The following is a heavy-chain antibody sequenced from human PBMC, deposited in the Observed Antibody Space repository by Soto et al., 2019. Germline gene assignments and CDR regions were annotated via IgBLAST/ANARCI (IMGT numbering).Heavy chain of an antibody. CDR2: IYYSGST. CDR3: SRDPHYYDSSGYCI. J-gene: IGHJ4*02. CDR1: GGSISSGDYY. V-gene: IGHV4-30-4*01. Sequence: SETLSLTCTVSGGSISSGDYYWSWIRQPPGKGLEWIGYIYYSGSTYYNPSLKSRVTISVDTSKNQFSLKLSSVTAADTAVYYCSRDPHYYDSSGYCIWGQGTLVTVSS. D-gene: IGHD3-22*01.